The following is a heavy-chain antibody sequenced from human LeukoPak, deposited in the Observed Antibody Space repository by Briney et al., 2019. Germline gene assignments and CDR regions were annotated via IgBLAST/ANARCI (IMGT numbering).Heavy chain of an antibody. CDR2: ISAYNGNT. CDR1: GYTFTSYG. CDR3: ARAQPDYYDRNWFDP. V-gene: IGHV1-18*01. J-gene: IGHJ5*02. D-gene: IGHD3-22*01. Sequence: ASVKVSCKASGYTFTSYGISWVRQAPGQGLEWMGWISAYNGNTNYAQKLQGRVTMTTDTSTSTAYMELRSLRSDDTAVYYCARAQPDYYDRNWFDPWGQGTLVTVSS.